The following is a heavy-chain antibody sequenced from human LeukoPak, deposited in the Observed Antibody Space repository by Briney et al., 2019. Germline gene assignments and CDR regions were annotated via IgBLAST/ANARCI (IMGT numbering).Heavy chain of an antibody. CDR3: AKAHGMVRVSLPSGFDY. Sequence: SETLSLTCTVSGGSISSYYWSWIRQPPGKGLEWIGYIYYSGSTNYNPSLKSRVTISVDTSKNQFSLKLSSVTAADTAVYYCAKAHGMVRVSLPSGFDYWGQGTLVTVSS. D-gene: IGHD3-10*01. CDR1: GGSISSYY. V-gene: IGHV4-59*08. J-gene: IGHJ4*02. CDR2: IYYSGST.